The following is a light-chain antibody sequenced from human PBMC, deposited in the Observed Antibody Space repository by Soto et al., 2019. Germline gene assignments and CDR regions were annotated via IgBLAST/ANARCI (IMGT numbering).Light chain of an antibody. CDR3: QQSYSIPWT. V-gene: IGKV1-39*01. Sequence: DIQMTQSPSSLSSSVGDIVTITCRASQSISSYLNWYQQKPGKAPKVLIYAASSLQSGVPSRFSGSGSGTDFTLTISSLQPEDFATYYCQQSYSIPWTFGQGTKVDIK. CDR1: QSISSY. J-gene: IGKJ1*01. CDR2: AAS.